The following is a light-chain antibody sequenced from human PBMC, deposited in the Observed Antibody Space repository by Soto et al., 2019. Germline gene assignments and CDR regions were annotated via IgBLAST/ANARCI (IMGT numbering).Light chain of an antibody. Sequence: QSVLTQPPSVSGAPGQRVTISCTGSSSNIGAGFDLQWYQQLPGTAPKLLIYGNINRHSGVPDRFSGSKSGTSASLAITGRLAEDEDDYYCQSYDNSLSGYVVFGGGTQVTVL. CDR3: QSYDNSLSGYVV. J-gene: IGLJ2*01. V-gene: IGLV1-40*01. CDR1: SSNIGAGFD. CDR2: GNI.